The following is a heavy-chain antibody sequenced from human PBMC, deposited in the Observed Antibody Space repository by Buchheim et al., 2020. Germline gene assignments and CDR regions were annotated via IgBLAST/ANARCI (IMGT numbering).Heavy chain of an antibody. Sequence: QVQLVQPGAEVKKPGASVKVSCKASGYTFTSYYMHWVRQAPGQGLEWMGIINPSGGSTSYAQKFQGRVTMTRDTSTSTVYMELSSLRSEDTAVYYCARSYYDILTGYYEGAFDIWGQGT. V-gene: IGHV1-46*01. CDR1: GYTFTSYY. CDR3: ARSYYDILTGYYEGAFDI. D-gene: IGHD3-9*01. CDR2: INPSGGST. J-gene: IGHJ3*02.